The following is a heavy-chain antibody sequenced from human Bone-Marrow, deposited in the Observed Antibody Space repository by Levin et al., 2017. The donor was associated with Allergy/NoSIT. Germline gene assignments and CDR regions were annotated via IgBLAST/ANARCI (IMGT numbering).Heavy chain of an antibody. CDR2: ISGSGGST. J-gene: IGHJ4*02. D-gene: IGHD3-3*01. CDR1: GFTFSSYA. Sequence: GGSLRLSCAASGFTFSSYAMSWVRQAPGKGLEWVSAISGSGGSTYYADSVKGRFTISRDNSKNTLYLQMNSLRAEDTAVYYCAKTGRTFGVVIGGFDYWGQGTLVTVSS. CDR3: AKTGRTFGVVIGGFDY. V-gene: IGHV3-23*01.